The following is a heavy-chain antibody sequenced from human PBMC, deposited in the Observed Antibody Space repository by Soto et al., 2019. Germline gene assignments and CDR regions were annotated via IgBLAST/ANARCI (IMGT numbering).Heavy chain of an antibody. V-gene: IGHV1-69*02. CDR1: GGTFNSYT. Sequence: QVQLVQSGAEVKKPGSSVKVSCTASGGTFNSYTINWVRQAPGQGLEWEGRVNPIVGMSNSAQKFQGRVTITADKSTSKAYMDLTSLKSEDTAVYYCATSYGSGSAHFDYWGQGTLVTVSS. CDR2: VNPIVGMS. D-gene: IGHD3-10*01. CDR3: ATSYGSGSAHFDY. J-gene: IGHJ4*02.